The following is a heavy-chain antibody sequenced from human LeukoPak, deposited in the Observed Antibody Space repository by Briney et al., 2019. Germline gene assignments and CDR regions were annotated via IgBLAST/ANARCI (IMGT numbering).Heavy chain of an antibody. D-gene: IGHD2-2*01. V-gene: IGHV4-59*01. CDR3: ARSVVPAAMDWYFDL. CDR1: GGSISSYY. J-gene: IGHJ2*01. CDR2: IYYSGST. Sequence: SETLSLTRTVSGGSISSYYWSWIRQPPGKGLAWIGYIYYSGSTNYNPSLKSRVTISVDTSKNQFSLKLSSVTAADTAVDYCARSVVPAAMDWYFDLWGRGTLVTVSS.